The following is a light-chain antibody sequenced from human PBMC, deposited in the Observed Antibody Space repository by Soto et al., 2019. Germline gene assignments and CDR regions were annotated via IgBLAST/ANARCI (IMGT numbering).Light chain of an antibody. V-gene: IGKV1-39*01. CDR2: SAS. CDR3: QHGYGAPYN. J-gene: IGKJ2*01. Sequence: DIPMTQSPSSLSAPLGDTVTITCRASQDINVYLNWYQQKPGEVPKLLIYSASSLHSGVPSRFTGSGSETDFTLTIRSLQPEDFATYYCQHGYGAPYNFGQGTKVDIK. CDR1: QDINVY.